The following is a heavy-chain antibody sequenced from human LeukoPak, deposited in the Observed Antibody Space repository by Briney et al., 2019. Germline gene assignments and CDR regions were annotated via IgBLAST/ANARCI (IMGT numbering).Heavy chain of an antibody. J-gene: IGHJ4*02. V-gene: IGHV3-30*18. CDR3: AKDAKERRYCSSTSCYGGPFDY. Sequence: GRSLRLSCAASGFTFSSYGMHWVRQAPGKGLEWVAVISYDGGNKYYADSVKGRFTISRDNSRNTLYLQMNSLRAEDTAVYYCAKDAKERRYCSSTSCYGGPFDYWGQGTLVTVSS. D-gene: IGHD2-2*01. CDR1: GFTFSSYG. CDR2: ISYDGGNK.